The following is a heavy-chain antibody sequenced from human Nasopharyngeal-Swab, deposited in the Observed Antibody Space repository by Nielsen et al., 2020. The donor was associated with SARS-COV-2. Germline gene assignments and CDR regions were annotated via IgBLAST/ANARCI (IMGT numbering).Heavy chain of an antibody. J-gene: IGHJ3*02. D-gene: IGHD2-2*01. Sequence: ASVKVSCKASGYTFTSYYMHWVRQAPGQGLEWMGWISGYNGFTNYAQKFQGRVTMTRDTSISTAYMELSRLRSDDTAVYYCARDQTISSNAFDIWGQGTMVTVSS. V-gene: IGHV1-2*02. CDR3: ARDQTISSNAFDI. CDR2: ISGYNGFT. CDR1: GYTFTSYY.